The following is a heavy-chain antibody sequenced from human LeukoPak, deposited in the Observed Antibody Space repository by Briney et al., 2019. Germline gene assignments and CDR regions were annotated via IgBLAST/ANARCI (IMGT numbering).Heavy chain of an antibody. CDR3: AKDRPYYYDSSGRPTYFEY. J-gene: IGHJ4*02. Sequence: GGSLRLSCAASGFTFSSYAMSWVRQAPGKGLEWVSAISGSGGSTYYADSVKGRFTISRDNSKNTLYLQMNSLRAADTAIYYCAKDRPYYYDSSGRPTYFEYWGQATLVTVSS. D-gene: IGHD3-22*01. CDR2: ISGSGGST. V-gene: IGHV3-23*01. CDR1: GFTFSSYA.